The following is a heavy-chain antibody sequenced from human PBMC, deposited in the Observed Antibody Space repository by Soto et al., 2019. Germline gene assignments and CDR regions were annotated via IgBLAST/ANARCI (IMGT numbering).Heavy chain of an antibody. J-gene: IGHJ4*02. CDR3: AKDRSATSFDALDY. CDR1: GFTFRNYA. CDR2: ISGSGGTT. D-gene: IGHD2-2*01. Sequence: EVQLLESGGGLVQPGGSLRLSCAASGFTFRNYAMSWARQAPGKGLEWVSAISGSGGTTHYADSVKGRFTISRDNSKNAGYLQMESLKVEDTGVYYCAKDRSATSFDALDYWGQGSLVTVSS. V-gene: IGHV3-23*01.